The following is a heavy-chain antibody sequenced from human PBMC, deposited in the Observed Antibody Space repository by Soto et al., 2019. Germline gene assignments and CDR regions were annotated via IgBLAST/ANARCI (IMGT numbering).Heavy chain of an antibody. V-gene: IGHV1-69*01. CDR2: IIPIFGTA. D-gene: IGHD3-22*01. CDR1: GGTFSSYA. Sequence: QVQLVQSGAEVKKPGSSVKVSCKASGGTFSSYAISWVRQAPGQGLEWMGGIIPIFGTANYAQKFQGRVKITADESTSTAYMELSSLRSEDTAVYYCARGAVNYDSSGYYSDAFDIWGQGTMVTVSS. J-gene: IGHJ3*02. CDR3: ARGAVNYDSSGYYSDAFDI.